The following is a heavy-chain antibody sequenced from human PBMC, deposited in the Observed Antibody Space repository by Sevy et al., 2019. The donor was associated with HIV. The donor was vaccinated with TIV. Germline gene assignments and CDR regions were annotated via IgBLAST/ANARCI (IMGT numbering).Heavy chain of an antibody. V-gene: IGHV3-30*04. CDR2: ISYDGSNK. J-gene: IGHJ6*02. Sequence: GGSLRLSCAASGFTFSSYAMHWVRQAPGKGLEWVAVISYDGSNKYYADSVKGRFTISRDNSKNKLYLQMNSLRAEDTAVYYCARVLGIVVVPAADYYGMDVWGQGTTVTVSS. CDR1: GFTFSSYA. D-gene: IGHD2-2*01. CDR3: ARVLGIVVVPAADYYGMDV.